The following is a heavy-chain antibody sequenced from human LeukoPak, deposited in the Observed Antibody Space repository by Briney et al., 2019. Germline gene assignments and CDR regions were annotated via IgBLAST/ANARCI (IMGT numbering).Heavy chain of an antibody. CDR2: INHSGST. CDR1: GGSISSSNYY. Sequence: SETLSLTCTVSGGSISSSNYYWGWIRQPPGKGLEWIGEINHSGSTNYNPSLKSRVTISVDTSKNQFSLKLSPVTAADTAVYYCASETYYYGSGRYYWGQGTLVTVSS. CDR3: ASETYYYGSGRYY. D-gene: IGHD3-10*01. J-gene: IGHJ4*02. V-gene: IGHV4-39*07.